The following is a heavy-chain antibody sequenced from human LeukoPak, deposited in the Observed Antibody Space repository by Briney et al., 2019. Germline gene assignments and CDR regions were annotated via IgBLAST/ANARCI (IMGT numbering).Heavy chain of an antibody. CDR1: GLTFSSYT. D-gene: IGHD1-1*01. Sequence: GGSLRLSCAASGLTFSSYTMNWVRQAPGKGLEWVSYISSSGSTTYYADPVKGRFTISRDTSKNTLYLQMNSLRVDDTAVYYCARDPAPATGAFDIWGQGTMVIIS. CDR2: ISSSGSTT. CDR3: ARDPAPATGAFDI. V-gene: IGHV3-48*01. J-gene: IGHJ3*02.